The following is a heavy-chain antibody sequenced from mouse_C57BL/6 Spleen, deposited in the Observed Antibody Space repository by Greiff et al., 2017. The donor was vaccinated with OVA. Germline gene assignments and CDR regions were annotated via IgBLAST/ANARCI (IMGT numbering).Heavy chain of an antibody. CDR3: ARPGITTVVATGYFDY. J-gene: IGHJ2*01. V-gene: IGHV1-81*01. D-gene: IGHD1-1*01. Sequence: QVHVKQSGAELARPGASVKLSCKASGYTFTSYGISWVKQRTGQGLEWIGEIYPRSGNTYYNEKFKGKATLTADKSSSTAYMELRSLTSEDSAVYFCARPGITTVVATGYFDYWGQGTTLTVSS. CDR1: GYTFTSYG. CDR2: IYPRSGNT.